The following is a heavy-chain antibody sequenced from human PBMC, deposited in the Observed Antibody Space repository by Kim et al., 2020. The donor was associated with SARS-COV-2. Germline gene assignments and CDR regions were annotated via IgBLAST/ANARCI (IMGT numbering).Heavy chain of an antibody. V-gene: IGHV3-23*01. CDR3: AKDLSRYSGYGRFDY. CDR1: GFTFSSYA. J-gene: IGHJ4*02. CDR2: ISGSGGST. D-gene: IGHD5-12*01. Sequence: GGSLRLSCAASGFTFSSYAMSWVRQAPGKGLEWVSAISGSGGSTYYADSVKGRFTISRDNSKNTLYLQMNSLRAEDTAVYYCAKDLSRYSGYGRFDYWGQGTLVTVSS.